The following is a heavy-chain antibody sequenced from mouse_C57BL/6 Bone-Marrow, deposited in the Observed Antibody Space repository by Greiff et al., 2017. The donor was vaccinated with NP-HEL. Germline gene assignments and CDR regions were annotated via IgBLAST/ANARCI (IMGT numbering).Heavy chain of an antibody. V-gene: IGHV2-9-1*01. CDR3: ARLWAYYDMDY. CDR2: IWTGGGT. D-gene: IGHD1-1*02. CDR1: GFSLTSYA. J-gene: IGHJ4*01. Sequence: VKLMESGPGLVAPSQSLSITCTVSGFSLTSYAISWVRQPPGKGLEWLGVIWTGGGTNYTSALKSRLSISKDTSKSQVFLKMNSLQTDDTDRYYCARLWAYYDMDYWGQGTSVTVSS.